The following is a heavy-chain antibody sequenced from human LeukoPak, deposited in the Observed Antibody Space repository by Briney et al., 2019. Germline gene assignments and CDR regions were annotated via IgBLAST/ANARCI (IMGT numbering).Heavy chain of an antibody. CDR1: GYTFTAYY. J-gene: IGHJ6*02. V-gene: IGHV1-2*02. D-gene: IGHD2-2*01. CDR3: ARDHCSANSCYEDYYNGLDI. CDR2: INPKSGGT. Sequence: ASVKVSCKASGYTFTAYYLQWVRLAPGQGLEWMGWINPKSGGTEYAKRFQGRVTMTRDTSISTAYMELSRLRSDDTAVYYCARDHCSANSCYEDYYNGLDIWGQGTTVTVSS.